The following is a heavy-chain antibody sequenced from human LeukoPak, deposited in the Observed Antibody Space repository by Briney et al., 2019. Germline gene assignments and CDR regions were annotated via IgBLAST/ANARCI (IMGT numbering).Heavy chain of an antibody. V-gene: IGHV1-18*01. CDR1: GYTFTSYG. D-gene: IGHD2-2*01. CDR2: ISAYNGNT. Sequence: ASVKVSCKASGYTFTSYGISWVRQAPGQGLEWMGWISAYNGNTNYAQKLQGRVTMTTDTSTSTAYMELRSLRSDDTAVYYCARDLGYCSSTSCLTTSGRGGYYYYGMDVWGQGTTVTVSS. J-gene: IGHJ6*02. CDR3: ARDLGYCSSTSCLTTSGRGGYYYYGMDV.